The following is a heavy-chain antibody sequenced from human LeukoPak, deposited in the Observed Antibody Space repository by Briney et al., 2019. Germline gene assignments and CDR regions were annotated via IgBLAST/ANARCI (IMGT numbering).Heavy chain of an antibody. J-gene: IGHJ4*02. V-gene: IGHV1-69*13. D-gene: IGHD4/OR15-4a*01. CDR2: IIPIFGTA. CDR1: GVIFSRYA. CDR3: ARIAGQDYAFDY. Sequence: SVKVSRKASGVIFSRYAITWVRQAPGQGLEWMGGIIPIFGTANYAQKFQGRVTISADESTTTAYMELSSLRSEDTAVYYCARIAGQDYAFDYWGQGTLVTVSS.